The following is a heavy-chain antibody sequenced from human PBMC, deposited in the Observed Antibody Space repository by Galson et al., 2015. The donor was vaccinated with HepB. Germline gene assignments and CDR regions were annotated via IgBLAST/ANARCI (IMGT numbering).Heavy chain of an antibody. V-gene: IGHV3-23*01. CDR1: GFIFSTYG. CDR2: IDHTGFTT. CDR3: ARRGSSGNLDY. Sequence: SLRLSCAASGFIFSTYGVSWVRQAPRTGLVWVSTIDHTGFTTFYADSVKGRFTISRDDSKNTVHLQMSSLRGDDSAVYYCARRGSSGNLDYWGQGTLVTVSS. D-gene: IGHD1-26*01. J-gene: IGHJ4*02.